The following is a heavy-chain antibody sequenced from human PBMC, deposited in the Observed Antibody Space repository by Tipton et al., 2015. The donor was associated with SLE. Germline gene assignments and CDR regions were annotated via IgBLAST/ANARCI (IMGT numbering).Heavy chain of an antibody. CDR3: ATKGLRFLEWLFDY. J-gene: IGHJ4*02. CDR2: IKQDGSEK. D-gene: IGHD3-3*01. CDR1: GGSISSYY. Sequence: LSLTCTVSGGSISSYYWSWVRQAPGKGLEWVANIKQDGSEKYYVDSVKGRFTISRDNAKNSLYLQMNSLRAEDTAVYYCATKGLRFLEWLFDYWGQGTLVTVSS. V-gene: IGHV3-7*03.